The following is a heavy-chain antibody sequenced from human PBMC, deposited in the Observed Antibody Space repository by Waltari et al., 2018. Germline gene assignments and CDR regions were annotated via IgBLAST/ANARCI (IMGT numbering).Heavy chain of an antibody. V-gene: IGHV4-34*01. Sequence: VQLQQWGAGLLKPSETLSLTCAVYGGSFSGYYWSWIRQPPGKGLGWIGEINHSGSTNYNPSLKSRVSISIDTSKNQFSLKLSSVTAADTAVYYCARAGAWYAFDIWGQGTMVTVSS. J-gene: IGHJ3*02. CDR3: ARAGAWYAFDI. CDR2: INHSGST. CDR1: GGSFSGYY. D-gene: IGHD6-19*01.